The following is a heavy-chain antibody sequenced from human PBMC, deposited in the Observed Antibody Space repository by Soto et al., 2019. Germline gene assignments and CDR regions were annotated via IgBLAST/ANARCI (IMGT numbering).Heavy chain of an antibody. V-gene: IGHV1-8*01. J-gene: IGHJ6*02. D-gene: IGHD6-25*01. CDR1: GYTFTSYD. CDR2: MTPNSGNT. CDR3: ARGFLSYSSGGYYYYYGMDV. Sequence: QVQLVQSGAEVKKPGASVKVSCKASGYTFTSYDINWVRQATGQGLEWMGWMTPNSGNTGYSQKFQGRVTMTRNTSISTAYMELSSLRSEDTAVYYCARGFLSYSSGGYYYYYGMDVWGQGTTVTVSS.